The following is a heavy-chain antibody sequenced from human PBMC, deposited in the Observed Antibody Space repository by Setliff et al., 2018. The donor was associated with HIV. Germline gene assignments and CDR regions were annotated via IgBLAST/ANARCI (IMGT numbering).Heavy chain of an antibody. CDR3: ARMSYGSGLASYFDY. V-gene: IGHV4-38-2*02. J-gene: IGHJ4*02. CDR1: GDSLTSGYY. D-gene: IGHD3-10*01. Sequence: PSETLSLTCNVSGDSLTSGYYWAWIRQPPGKGLEWIASMHYAGTTEYNPSLKSRLTMSLDTSRNHFSLNLKSVTAADTAVYFCARMSYGSGLASYFDYWGQGTLVTVSS. CDR2: MHYAGTT.